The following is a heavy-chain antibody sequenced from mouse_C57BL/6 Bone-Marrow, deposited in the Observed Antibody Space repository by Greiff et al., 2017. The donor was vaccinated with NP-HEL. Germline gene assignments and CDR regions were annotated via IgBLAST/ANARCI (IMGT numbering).Heavy chain of an antibody. Sequence: QVQLQQPGAELVKPGASVKLSCKASGYTFTTYWMQWVKQRPGQGLEWIGEIDPSDSYTNYNQKFKGKATLTVDTSSSTANMQLSSLTSEDSAVDYCARKAYYGRSYEVAYWGQGTLVTVSA. J-gene: IGHJ3*01. D-gene: IGHD1-1*01. CDR3: ARKAYYGRSYEVAY. CDR1: GYTFTTYW. V-gene: IGHV1-50*01. CDR2: IDPSDSYT.